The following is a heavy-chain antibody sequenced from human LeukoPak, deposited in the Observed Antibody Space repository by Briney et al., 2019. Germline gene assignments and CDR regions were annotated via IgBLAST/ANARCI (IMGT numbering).Heavy chain of an antibody. J-gene: IGHJ4*02. D-gene: IGHD6-19*01. CDR1: GGSISSTSYY. CDR3: ARGGDSSGWKRGFDY. CDR2: IYYSGSP. Sequence: SETLSLTCTVSGGSISSTSYYWGWIRQPPGKGLEWIGNIYYSGSPYYNPSLKSRATISVDTSKNQFSLTLSSVTAADTAVYYCARGGDSSGWKRGFDYWGQGTLVTVSS. V-gene: IGHV4-39*07.